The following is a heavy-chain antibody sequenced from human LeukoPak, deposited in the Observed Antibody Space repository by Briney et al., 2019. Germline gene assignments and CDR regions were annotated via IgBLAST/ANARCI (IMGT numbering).Heavy chain of an antibody. J-gene: IGHJ4*02. V-gene: IGHV4-59*01. CDR3: ARDGPGDDGTYNFDY. CDR2: IYYSGNT. CDR1: GGSISSYY. Sequence: SETLSLTCNVSGGSISSYYWSWIRQPPGKGLEWIGYIYYSGNTNYNPSLKSRVTISVDTSKNQFSLQLNSVTAADTAVYYCARDGPGDDGTYNFDYWGQGTLVTVSS. D-gene: IGHD4-17*01.